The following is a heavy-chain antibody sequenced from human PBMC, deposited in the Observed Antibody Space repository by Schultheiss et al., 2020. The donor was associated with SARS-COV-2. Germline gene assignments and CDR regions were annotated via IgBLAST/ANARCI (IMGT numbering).Heavy chain of an antibody. V-gene: IGHV4-61*01. Sequence: SETLSLTCAVSGYSISSGYYWSWIRQPPGKGLEWIGYIYYSGSTNYNPSLKSRVTMSVDTSKNQFSLKLSSVTAADTAVYYCARDSSIAVAGRRWFDPWGQGTLVTVSS. CDR1: GYSISSGYY. J-gene: IGHJ5*02. CDR2: IYYSGST. D-gene: IGHD6-19*01. CDR3: ARDSSIAVAGRRWFDP.